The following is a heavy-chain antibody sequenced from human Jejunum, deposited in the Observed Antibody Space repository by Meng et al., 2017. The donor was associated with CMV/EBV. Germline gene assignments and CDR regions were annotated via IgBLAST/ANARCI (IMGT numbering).Heavy chain of an antibody. Sequence: SGFTVSSKPLGGVRQAPGKGLEWVSIIYSGGTAYYADSVKGRFTISRDNSKNALSLQMGSLRAEDTAVYYCARQTVVAGSYYGMDVWGQGTTVTVSS. J-gene: IGHJ6*02. CDR2: IYSGGTA. V-gene: IGHV3-66*02. CDR1: GFTVSSKP. D-gene: IGHD2-2*01. CDR3: ARQTVVAGSYYGMDV.